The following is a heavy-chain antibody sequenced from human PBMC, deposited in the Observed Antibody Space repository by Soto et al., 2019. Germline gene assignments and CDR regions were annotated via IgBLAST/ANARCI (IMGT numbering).Heavy chain of an antibody. V-gene: IGHV4-34*01. CDR3: ARDIGRRGNWFDP. CDR1: GGSFSGYY. D-gene: IGHD3-10*01. CDR2: INHSGST. Sequence: SETLSLTCAVYGGSFSGYYWSWIRQPPGKGLEWIGEINHSGSTNYNPSLKSRVTISVDTSKNQFSLKLSSVTAADTAVYYCARDIGRRGNWFDPWGQGTLVTVSS. J-gene: IGHJ5*02.